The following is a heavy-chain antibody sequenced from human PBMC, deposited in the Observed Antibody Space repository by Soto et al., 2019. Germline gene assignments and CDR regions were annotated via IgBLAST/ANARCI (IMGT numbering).Heavy chain of an antibody. CDR3: ARGSTTVVTPNWFDP. CDR2: IKEDGSEM. CDR1: RFIFSNYW. V-gene: IGHV3-7*02. J-gene: IGHJ5*02. Sequence: PGGSLRLSCAASRFIFSNYWMNWVRQAPGKGLEWVASIKEDGSEMYYVDSVKGRFTISRDNVKNSLYLQMNSLRAEDTAVYYCARGSTTVVTPNWFDPWGQGTLVTVSS. D-gene: IGHD4-17*01.